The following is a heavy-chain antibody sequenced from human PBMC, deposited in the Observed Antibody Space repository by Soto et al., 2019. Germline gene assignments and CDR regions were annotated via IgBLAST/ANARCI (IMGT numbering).Heavy chain of an antibody. J-gene: IGHJ5*02. V-gene: IGHV4-39*01. CDR2: IFDSGST. Sequence: QLQLQESGPGLMKPSETLSLTCTVSGGSISSSTYYWGWIRQPPGKGLEWIGSIFDSGSTSYNPSLKSRITISVDTSKHQFSLKLTSVTAADTAVYYCARGYGDYGGWFDPWGQGTLVTVSS. D-gene: IGHD4-17*01. CDR3: ARGYGDYGGWFDP. CDR1: GGSISSSTYY.